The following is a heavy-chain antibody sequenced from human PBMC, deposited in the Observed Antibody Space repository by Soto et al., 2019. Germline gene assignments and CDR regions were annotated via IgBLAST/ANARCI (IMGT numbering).Heavy chain of an antibody. CDR3: VRELGLAY. D-gene: IGHD7-27*01. CDR1: GFTLSNYW. V-gene: IGHV3-7*03. CDR2: INKDGSQK. J-gene: IGHJ4*02. Sequence: VQLVESGGGLVQPGGSLRLSCAASGFTLSNYWMTWVRQAPGKGLEWVANINKDGSQKNYVDSVKGRFTIARANGQNSLSLQMNSLRVEDTAVYYCVRELGLAYWGQGAVVTVSS.